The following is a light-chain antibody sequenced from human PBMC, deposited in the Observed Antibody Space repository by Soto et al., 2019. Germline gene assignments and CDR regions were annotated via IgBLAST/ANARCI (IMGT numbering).Light chain of an antibody. Sequence: EIVMTQSPATLSVSPGERATLSCRASQSVSSNLAWYQQKPGQAPRLLIYDASTRATGIPARFSGSGSGTEFTLTISSLQSEDFAVYFCQQDNNWPLTFGGGTKVEI. V-gene: IGKV3-15*01. CDR3: QQDNNWPLT. J-gene: IGKJ4*01. CDR2: DAS. CDR1: QSVSSN.